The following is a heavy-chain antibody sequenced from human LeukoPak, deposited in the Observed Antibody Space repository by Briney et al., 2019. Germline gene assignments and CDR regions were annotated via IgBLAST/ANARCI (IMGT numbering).Heavy chain of an antibody. D-gene: IGHD4-23*01. V-gene: IGHV4-39*07. J-gene: IGHJ4*02. CDR2: IYYSGNT. CDR3: ARDGGNFDIDY. CDR1: GGSISSSGYY. Sequence: SETLSLTCTVSGGSISSSGYYWGWVRQPPGTELEWIGSIYYSGNTYYIPSLRSRITISLDTYKSQFSLKLSSVTAADTAVYYCARDGGNFDIDYWGQGTLVAVSS.